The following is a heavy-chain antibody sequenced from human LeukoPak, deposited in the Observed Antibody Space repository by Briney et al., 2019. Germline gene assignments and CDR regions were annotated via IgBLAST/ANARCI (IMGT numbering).Heavy chain of an antibody. D-gene: IGHD2-21*02. CDR3: AKKWRDHCGGDCHVDY. J-gene: IGHJ4*02. CDR1: GFTFSSYS. CDR2: ISSSSSTI. V-gene: IGHV3-48*01. Sequence: PGGSLRLSCAASGFTFSSYSMNWVRQAPGKGLEWVSYISSSSSTIYYADSVKGRFTISRDNAKNSLYLQMNSLRAEDTAVYYCAKKWRDHCGGDCHVDYWGQGTLVTVSS.